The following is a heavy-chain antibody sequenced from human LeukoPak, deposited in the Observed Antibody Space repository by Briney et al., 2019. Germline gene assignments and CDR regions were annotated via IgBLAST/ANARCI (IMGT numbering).Heavy chain of an antibody. CDR1: GYSFITYG. D-gene: IGHD6-13*01. J-gene: IGHJ4*02. V-gene: IGHV5-51*01. CDR3: ATLRGGGPDLPGIADY. CDR2: SYAGDSDT. Sequence: GEALKISCKASGYSFITYGSGCVRQKPGKALEWMGVSYAGDSDTGYSPSLQGQVTISVDKSISTAYLQWSSMKASDTAMYSCATLRGGGPDLPGIADYWGQGTPVTVSS.